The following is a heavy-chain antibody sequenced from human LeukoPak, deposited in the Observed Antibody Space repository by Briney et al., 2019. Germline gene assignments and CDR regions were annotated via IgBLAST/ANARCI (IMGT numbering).Heavy chain of an antibody. V-gene: IGHV3-20*04. J-gene: IGHJ4*02. CDR3: ARRLPTYFYDSSGLDY. Sequence: GGSLRLSCAASGFTFDDYGMSWVRHAPGKGLEWVSGINWNGGSTGYADSVKGRFTISRDNAKNSLYLQMDSLRAEDTALYYCARRLPTYFYDSSGLDYWGQGTMVTVSS. CDR2: INWNGGST. D-gene: IGHD3-22*01. CDR1: GFTFDDYG.